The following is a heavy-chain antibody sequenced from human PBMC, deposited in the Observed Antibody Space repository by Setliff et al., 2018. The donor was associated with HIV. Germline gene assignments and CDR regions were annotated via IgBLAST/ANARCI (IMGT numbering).Heavy chain of an antibody. V-gene: IGHV3-11*04. CDR1: GITVGENY. CDR3: ARYFRDGSYNDY. D-gene: IGHD3-10*01. CDR2: ISSSGNTV. J-gene: IGHJ4*02. Sequence: GSLRLSCAASGITVGENYMTWVRQAPGKGLEWVSYISSSGNTVYYADSVKGRFAISRDNAKRSLYLQMYSLRGEDTAVYYCARYFRDGSYNDYWGQGTLVTVSS.